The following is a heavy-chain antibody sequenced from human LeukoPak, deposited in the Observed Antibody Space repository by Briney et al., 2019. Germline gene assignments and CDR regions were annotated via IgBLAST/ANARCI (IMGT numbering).Heavy chain of an antibody. V-gene: IGHV4-59*01. Sequence: SETLSLTCTVSGGSINNYYWSWIRQAPGKGLEWIGYIYYSGSANYNPSLKSRVTISVDTSKNQFSLRLSSVTAADTAVYYCARGREMATLKAFDPWGQGTLVTVSS. CDR2: IYYSGSA. CDR3: ARGREMATLKAFDP. J-gene: IGHJ5*02. D-gene: IGHD5-24*01. CDR1: GGSINNYY.